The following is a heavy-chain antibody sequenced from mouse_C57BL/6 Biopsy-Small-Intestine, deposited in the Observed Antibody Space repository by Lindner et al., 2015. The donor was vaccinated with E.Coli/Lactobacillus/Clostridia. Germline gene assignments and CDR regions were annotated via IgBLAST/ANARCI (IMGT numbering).Heavy chain of an antibody. D-gene: IGHD1-1*01. CDR2: IYPNSGDS. J-gene: IGHJ2*01. V-gene: IGHV1-34*02. Sequence: VQLQESGPELVKPGASVRISCKTSGYTFTDYNVDWVKQSHGKSLEWIGYIYPNSGDSGYNQKFKNKATLTVDKSSSTAYMELHSLTSEDSAVYYCVRYYGDYWGQGTTLTVSS. CDR3: VRYYGDY. CDR1: GYTFTDYN.